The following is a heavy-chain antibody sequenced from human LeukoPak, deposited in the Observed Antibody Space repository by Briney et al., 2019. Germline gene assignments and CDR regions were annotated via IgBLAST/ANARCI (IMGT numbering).Heavy chain of an antibody. CDR3: ARQIGVVITPYYYYYMDV. D-gene: IGHD3-3*01. Sequence: PSETLSLTCTVSGGSISSSSYYWGWIRQPPGKGLEWIGSIYYSGSTYYNPSLKSRVTISVDTSKNQFSLKLSSVTAADTAVYYCARQIGVVITPYYYYYMDVWGKGPRSPSP. CDR2: IYYSGST. V-gene: IGHV4-39*01. J-gene: IGHJ6*03. CDR1: GGSISSSSYY.